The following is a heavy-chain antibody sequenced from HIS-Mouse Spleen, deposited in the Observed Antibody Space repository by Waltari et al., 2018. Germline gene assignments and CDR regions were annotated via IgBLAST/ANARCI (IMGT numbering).Heavy chain of an antibody. V-gene: IGHV3-30*03. D-gene: IGHD3-10*01. CDR1: GFTFSSYG. Sequence: VQPGRSLRLSCAASGFTFSSYGMHWVRQAPGKGLEWVAVISYDGSNKYYADSVKGRFTISRDNSKNTLYLQMNSLRAEDTAVYYCEGVYGSGSYYFDYWGQGTLVTVSS. CDR3: EGVYGSGSYYFDY. CDR2: ISYDGSNK. J-gene: IGHJ4*02.